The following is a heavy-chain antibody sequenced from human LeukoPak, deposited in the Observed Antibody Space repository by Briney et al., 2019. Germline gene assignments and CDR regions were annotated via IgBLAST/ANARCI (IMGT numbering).Heavy chain of an antibody. CDR1: GFTFSSYA. D-gene: IGHD2-2*01. CDR2: ISGSGGST. CDR3: AKPHCSSTSCPTEYYFDY. V-gene: IGHV3-23*01. J-gene: IGHJ4*02. Sequence: GGSLRLSCAASGFTFSSYAMSWVRQAPGKGLEWVSAISGSGGSTYYADSVKGRFTISRDNSKNTPYLQMNSLRAEDTAVYYCAKPHCSSTSCPTEYYFDYWGQGTLVTVSS.